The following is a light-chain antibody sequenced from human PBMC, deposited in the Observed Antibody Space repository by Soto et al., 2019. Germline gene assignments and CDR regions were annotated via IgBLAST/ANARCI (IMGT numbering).Light chain of an antibody. CDR3: QHYGSSPQP. Sequence: EIVLTQSPGTLSLSPGERATLSCRASQSVSGIYLAWYQQKPGQAPRLLIYDASRRATGIPDRFSGSGSGTDFTLTISRLEPEDFAVYYCQHYGSSPQPFGLGTKVDIK. J-gene: IGKJ1*01. CDR1: QSVSGIY. CDR2: DAS. V-gene: IGKV3-20*01.